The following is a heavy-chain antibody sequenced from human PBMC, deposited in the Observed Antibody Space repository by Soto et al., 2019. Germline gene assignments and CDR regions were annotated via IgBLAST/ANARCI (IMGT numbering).Heavy chain of an antibody. J-gene: IGHJ4*02. CDR2: INVGNGNT. CDR3: AREGAHYAPFDL. Sequence: QAQLVQSGAEAKQPGASVKVSCKASGYTFTDYALHWVRQAPGQGLEWMGWINVGNGNTGYSRKFQGRVTNDRDMSVTTAYIEVSSLTSEDTAIYYCAREGAHYAPFDLWGQGTLVTVAS. V-gene: IGHV1-3*01. CDR1: GYTFTDYA. D-gene: IGHD3-16*01.